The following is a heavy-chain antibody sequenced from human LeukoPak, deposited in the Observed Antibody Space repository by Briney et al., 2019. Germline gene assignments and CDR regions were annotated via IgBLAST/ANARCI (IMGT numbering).Heavy chain of an antibody. Sequence: GASVKVSCKASGYTFTGYYMHWVRQAPGQGLEWMGWINPNSGGTNYAQKFQGRVTMTRGTSISTAYMELSRLRSDDTAVYYCARDLAEAAAGYYYYGMDVWGQGTTVTVSS. CDR2: INPNSGGT. V-gene: IGHV1-2*02. CDR3: ARDLAEAAAGYYYYGMDV. J-gene: IGHJ6*02. CDR1: GYTFTGYY. D-gene: IGHD6-13*01.